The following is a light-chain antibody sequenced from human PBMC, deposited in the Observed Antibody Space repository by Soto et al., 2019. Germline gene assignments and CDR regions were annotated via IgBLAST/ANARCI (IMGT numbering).Light chain of an antibody. CDR3: HHYCSSGT. V-gene: IGKV3-20*01. Sequence: EIVLTQSPGTLSLSPGERATLSCRASQSVSNNYLAWYQQKPGQAPRRLIYGASNRATGSPDRCSGSGSGTDFTRTISRLEPEEFAVYYCHHYCSSGTFGQGTKVESK. CDR2: GAS. J-gene: IGKJ1*01. CDR1: QSVSNNY.